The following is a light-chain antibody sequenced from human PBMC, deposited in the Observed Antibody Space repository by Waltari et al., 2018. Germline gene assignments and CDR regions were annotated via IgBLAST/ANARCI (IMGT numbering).Light chain of an antibody. CDR2: EVS. CDR1: SSDIGAYKY. V-gene: IGLV2-14*01. J-gene: IGLJ3*02. Sequence: QSALTQPASVSGSPGQSITIPCTGTSSDIGAYKYVSLYQQYPDKAPKLIIYEVSNRPSGVSNRFSGSKSGNTASLSISGLQAEDESDYYCSSFTSTNTLLFGGGTKLTVL. CDR3: SSFTSTNTLL.